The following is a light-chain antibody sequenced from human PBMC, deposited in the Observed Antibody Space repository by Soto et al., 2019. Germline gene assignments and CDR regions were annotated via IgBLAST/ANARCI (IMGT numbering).Light chain of an antibody. CDR2: AAS. CDR1: QSISRY. CDR3: QHRYTTPPWT. Sequence: DIQMTQSPSSVSASAGDRVTITCRASQSISRYLNWYQQKPGKAPKLLIYAASNLQSGVPSRFSGSGSETDFTLTISSLQPEDFATYYCQHRYTTPPWTFGQGTKVEIK. J-gene: IGKJ1*01. V-gene: IGKV1-39*01.